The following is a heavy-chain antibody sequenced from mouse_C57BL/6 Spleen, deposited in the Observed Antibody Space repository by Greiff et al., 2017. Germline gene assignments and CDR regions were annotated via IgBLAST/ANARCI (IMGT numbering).Heavy chain of an antibody. CDR3: TRNDYFYFDY. D-gene: IGHD2-4*01. Sequence: SGAELVRPGASVTLSCKASGYTFTDYEMHWVKQTPVHGLEWIGAIDPETGGTAYNQKFKGKAILTADKSSSTAYMELRSLTSEDSAVYYCTRNDYFYFDYWGQGTTLTVSS. V-gene: IGHV1-15*01. CDR1: GYTFTDYE. J-gene: IGHJ2*01. CDR2: IDPETGGT.